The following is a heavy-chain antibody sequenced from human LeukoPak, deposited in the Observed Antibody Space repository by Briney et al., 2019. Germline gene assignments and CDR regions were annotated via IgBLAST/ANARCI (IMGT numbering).Heavy chain of an antibody. Sequence: GASVKVSCKASGYTFTGYYMHWVRQAPGQGLEWMGWINPNSGGTNYAQKFQGRVTMTRDTSISTAYMELSRLRSDDTAVYYCATITAVAGTFAFDIWGQGTMVTVSS. CDR1: GYTFTGYY. CDR2: INPNSGGT. D-gene: IGHD6-19*01. CDR3: ATITAVAGTFAFDI. V-gene: IGHV1-2*02. J-gene: IGHJ3*02.